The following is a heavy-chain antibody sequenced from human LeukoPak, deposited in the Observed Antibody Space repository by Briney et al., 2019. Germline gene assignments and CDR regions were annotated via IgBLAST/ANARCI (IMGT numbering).Heavy chain of an antibody. Sequence: GGSLRLSCAASGFTFSSYWMSWVRQAPGEGLEWVANIKQDGSEKYYVDSVKGRFTISRDNAKNSLYLQMSSLRAGDTAVYYCAREQGRYDSSGYYYWGQGTLVTVSS. V-gene: IGHV3-7*01. CDR3: AREQGRYDSSGYYY. D-gene: IGHD3-22*01. CDR1: GFTFSSYW. CDR2: IKQDGSEK. J-gene: IGHJ4*02.